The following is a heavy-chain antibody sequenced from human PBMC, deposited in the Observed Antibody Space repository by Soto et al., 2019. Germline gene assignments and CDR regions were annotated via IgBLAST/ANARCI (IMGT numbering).Heavy chain of an antibody. CDR2: ISSESSYI. V-gene: IGHV3-21*01. CDR1: GFTFSIYS. J-gene: IGHJ4*02. D-gene: IGHD1-26*01. Sequence: EVQLVESGGGLVKPAGSLTLSCSASGFTFSIYSMNWVHQTPGKGLEWVSSISSESSYIYYADSVEGRFTISRDNAKNSLYLQMNNLRVEDTAIYYCARDPRGGSEIDFWGKGTLVTVSS. CDR3: ARDPRGGSEIDF.